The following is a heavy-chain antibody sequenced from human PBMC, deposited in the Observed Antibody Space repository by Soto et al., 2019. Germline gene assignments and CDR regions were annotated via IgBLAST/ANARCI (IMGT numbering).Heavy chain of an antibody. D-gene: IGHD4-17*01. CDR3: ASRSGLMTTVPNYY. CDR1: GGTFSSYA. CDR2: IVPIFDAA. V-gene: IGHV1-69*12. Sequence: QVQLVQSGAVVKKPGSSVKVSCKASGGTFSSYAISWMRQAPGQGLEWVGGIVPIFDAANYAQNFQGRVTITADESTSTAYMELSSLRFEDTAVYDCASRSGLMTTVPNYYWGQGTLVTVSS. J-gene: IGHJ4*02.